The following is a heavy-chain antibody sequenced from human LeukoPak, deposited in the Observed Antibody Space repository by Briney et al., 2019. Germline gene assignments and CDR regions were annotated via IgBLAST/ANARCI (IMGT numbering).Heavy chain of an antibody. CDR2: ISSSNSTI. CDR1: GFTFSSYS. D-gene: IGHD5-12*01. CDR3: ARNWLNYGDS. Sequence: GGSLRLSCAASGFTFSSYSMNWVRQAPGKGLEWVSYISSSNSTIYYAESVKGRFPNSRDNAKNSLYLQMNSLREEDTAVYYCARNWLNYGDSWGQGTLVTVSS. V-gene: IGHV3-48*02. J-gene: IGHJ4*02.